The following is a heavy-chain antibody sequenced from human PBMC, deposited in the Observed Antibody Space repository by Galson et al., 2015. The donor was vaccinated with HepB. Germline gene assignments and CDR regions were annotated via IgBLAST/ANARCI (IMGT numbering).Heavy chain of an antibody. CDR2: ISAYNGNT. J-gene: IGHJ3*02. V-gene: IGHV1-18*01. CDR1: GYTFTSYG. CDR3: ARDSSGYYLVGAFDI. Sequence: SVKVSCKASGYTFTSYGISWVRQAPGQGLEWMGWISAYNGNTNYAQKLQGRVTMTTDTSTSTAYMELRSLRSDDTAVYYCARDSSGYYLVGAFDIWGQGTMVTVSS. D-gene: IGHD3-22*01.